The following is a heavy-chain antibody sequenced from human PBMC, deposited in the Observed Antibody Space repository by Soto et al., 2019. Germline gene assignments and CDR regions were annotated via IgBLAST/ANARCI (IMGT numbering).Heavy chain of an antibody. V-gene: IGHV4-4*02. J-gene: IGHJ4*02. Sequence: QVQLQESGPGLVKPSGTLSLTCALSGGSIITDNWWSWVRQPPGKEMEWIGEIYHSGNTNFNPSVKSRVTISVDTSKNQFSLTLSSVTAADTAIYYCARASASSKLRGVVINWGQGTLVTVSS. D-gene: IGHD3-10*01. CDR2: IYHSGNT. CDR1: GGSIITDNW. CDR3: ARASASSKLRGVVIN.